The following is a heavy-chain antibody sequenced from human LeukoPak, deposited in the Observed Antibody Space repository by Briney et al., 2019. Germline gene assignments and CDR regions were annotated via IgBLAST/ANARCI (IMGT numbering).Heavy chain of an antibody. Sequence: PGGSLRLSCAASGFTFDDYGMSWVRQAPGKGLEWVSGINWNGGSTGYADSVKGRFTISRDNAKNSLYLQMNSLRAEDTAVYYCARDVYDFWSGYPYYYYYMDVWGKGTTVTVSS. D-gene: IGHD3-3*01. J-gene: IGHJ6*03. CDR3: ARDVYDFWSGYPYYYYYMDV. V-gene: IGHV3-20*04. CDR1: GFTFDDYG. CDR2: INWNGGST.